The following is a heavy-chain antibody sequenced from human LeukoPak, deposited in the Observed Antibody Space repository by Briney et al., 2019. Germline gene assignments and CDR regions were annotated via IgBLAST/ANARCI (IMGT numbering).Heavy chain of an antibody. J-gene: IGHJ4*02. V-gene: IGHV3-74*01. CDR3: EAAGKGDY. D-gene: IGHD6-13*01. CDR1: GFSFSSYW. Sequence: GGPLRLSCAASGFSFSSYWMHWVRRAPGKGLVWVSRINTDGSTTSYADSVKGRITISRDNAKNTLYLQMSRLRSEDTAVYYCEAAGKGDYWGQETLVTVSS. CDR2: INTDGSTT.